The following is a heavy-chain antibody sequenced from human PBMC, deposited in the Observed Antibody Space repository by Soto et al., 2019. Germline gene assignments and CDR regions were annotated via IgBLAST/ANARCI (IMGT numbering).Heavy chain of an antibody. D-gene: IGHD6-13*01. Sequence: QVQLVQSGAEVKKPGASVKVSCKASGYTFTGYYMHLVRQAPGQGLEWMRWINPHSGGTNYAQKFQGRVTMTRDTSISTAYMELSRLRSDDTAVYYCARDPPGIAAAGSGFDPWGQGTLVTVSS. CDR1: GYTFTGYY. CDR3: ARDPPGIAAAGSGFDP. CDR2: INPHSGGT. V-gene: IGHV1-2*02. J-gene: IGHJ5*02.